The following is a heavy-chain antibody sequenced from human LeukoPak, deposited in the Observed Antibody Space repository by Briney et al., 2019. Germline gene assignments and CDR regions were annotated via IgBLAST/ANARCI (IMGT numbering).Heavy chain of an antibody. V-gene: IGHV4-4*07. CDR2: IYTSGST. Sequence: PSETLSLTCTVSGGSISSYYWSWIRQPAGKGLEWIGRIYTSGSTNYNPSLKSRVTISVDTSKNQFSLKLSSVTAADTAVYYCARGQYYDFWSSPRNFDYWGQGTLVTVSS. D-gene: IGHD3-3*01. CDR1: GGSISSYY. CDR3: ARGQYYDFWSSPRNFDY. J-gene: IGHJ4*02.